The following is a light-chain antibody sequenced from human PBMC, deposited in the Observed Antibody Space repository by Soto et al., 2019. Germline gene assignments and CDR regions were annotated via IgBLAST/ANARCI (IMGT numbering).Light chain of an antibody. CDR3: QQYYSTPQT. J-gene: IGKJ1*01. Sequence: DIALTQSPDSLAVSLGERASMNCKSSQSVLYSSNNKNYLAWYQQKPGQPPKLLIYWASTRESGVPDRFSGSGSGTDFTLTISSLQAEDVAVYYCQQYYSTPQTFGQGTKVEIK. V-gene: IGKV4-1*01. CDR2: WAS. CDR1: QSVLYSSNNKNY.